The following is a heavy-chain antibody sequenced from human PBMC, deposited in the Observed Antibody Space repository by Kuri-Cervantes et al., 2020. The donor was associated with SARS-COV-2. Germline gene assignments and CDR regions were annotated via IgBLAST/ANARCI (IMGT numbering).Heavy chain of an antibody. D-gene: IGHD5-18*01. J-gene: IGHJ4*02. Sequence: SETLSLTCAVSGYSISSGYYWGWIRQPPGKGLEWIGSIYHSGSTYYNPSLKSRVTISVDTSKNQFSLKLSSVTAADTAVYYCARGLGYSYGRRSPQGDFWGQGILVTVSS. CDR2: IYHSGST. V-gene: IGHV4-38-2*01. CDR3: ARGLGYSYGRRSPQGDF. CDR1: GYSISSGYY.